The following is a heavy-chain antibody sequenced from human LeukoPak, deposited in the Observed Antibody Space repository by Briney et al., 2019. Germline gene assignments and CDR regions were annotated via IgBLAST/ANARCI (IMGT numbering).Heavy chain of an antibody. CDR1: GGSFSGYH. J-gene: IGHJ4*02. CDR2: INHSGST. D-gene: IGHD3-10*01. CDR3: ARGPNYYGSGSYPQNGDY. Sequence: SETLSLTCAVYGGSFSGYHWSWIRQPPGKGLEWIGEINHSGSTNYNPSLKSRVTISVDTSKNQFSLKLSSVTAADTAVYYCARGPNYYGSGSYPQNGDYWGQGTLVTVSS. V-gene: IGHV4-34*01.